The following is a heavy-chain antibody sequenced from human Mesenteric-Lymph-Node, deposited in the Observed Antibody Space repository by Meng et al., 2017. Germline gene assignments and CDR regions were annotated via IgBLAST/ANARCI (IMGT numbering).Heavy chain of an antibody. Sequence: PPPESGPGLVVPSETLSLPCDVSGGSIRNDQWWSWVRQAPGKGLEWIGEIYHSGRTNYNPSVKSRVSMSVDKSQNHFSLRLSSVTAADTAVYYCTTLYGDSISWGQGTLVTVSS. D-gene: IGHD4-17*01. CDR1: GGSIRNDQW. V-gene: IGHV4-4*02. CDR2: IYHSGRT. CDR3: TTLYGDSIS. J-gene: IGHJ4*02.